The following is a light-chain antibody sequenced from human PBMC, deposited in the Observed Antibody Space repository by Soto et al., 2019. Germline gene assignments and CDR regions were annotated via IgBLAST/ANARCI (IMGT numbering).Light chain of an antibody. Sequence: DIQMTQSPSTLSASVGDIVTIPFRASQSISPWLAWYQQKPGKAPKLLIFDASNLESGVPSRFSGSGSGAEFTLTISSLQPDDFATYYCLQYHTYRTFGQGTKVDIK. CDR3: LQYHTYRT. J-gene: IGKJ1*01. V-gene: IGKV1-5*01. CDR2: DAS. CDR1: QSISPW.